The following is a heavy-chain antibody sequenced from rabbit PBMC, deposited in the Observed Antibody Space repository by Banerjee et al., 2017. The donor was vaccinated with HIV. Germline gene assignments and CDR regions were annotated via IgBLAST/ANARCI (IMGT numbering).Heavy chain of an antibody. Sequence: EELVESGGGLVQPGESLELSCKASGIDFSSDGISWVRQAPGRGPEWIAYIYPGFGVSKYANSMRGRFTISKTSSTTVTLQMTSLTAADTATYFCARDGYYGMDLWGPGTLVTVS. J-gene: IGHJ6*01. CDR3: ARDGYYGMDL. V-gene: IGHV1S47*01. CDR1: GIDFSSDG. CDR2: IYPGFGVS.